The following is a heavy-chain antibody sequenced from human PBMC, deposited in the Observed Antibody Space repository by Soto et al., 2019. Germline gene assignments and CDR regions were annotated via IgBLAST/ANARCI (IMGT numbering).Heavy chain of an antibody. D-gene: IGHD1-1*01. J-gene: IGHJ4*02. Sequence: QVHLVQSGAEVKKPGASVKVSCQGSGYAFTTYGITWVRQAPGQGLEWMGWISAHNGNTNYAQKRQGRVTVTRDTSPSTAYMELRSLRYDDTAVYYCARGRYGDSWGQGALVTVSS. V-gene: IGHV1-18*01. CDR1: GYAFTTYG. CDR2: ISAHNGNT. CDR3: ARGRYGDS.